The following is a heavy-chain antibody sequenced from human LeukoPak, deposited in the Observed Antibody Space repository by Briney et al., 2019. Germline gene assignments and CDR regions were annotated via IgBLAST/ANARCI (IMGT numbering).Heavy chain of an antibody. Sequence: ASVKVSCKASGYTFTGYYMHWVRHAPGQGLEWMGWINPNSGGTNYAQKFQGRVTMTRDTSISTAYMELSRLRSDDTAVYYCARNIVVVPAARGAFDIWGQGTMVTVSS. CDR3: ARNIVVVPAARGAFDI. D-gene: IGHD2-2*01. CDR2: INPNSGGT. J-gene: IGHJ3*02. CDR1: GYTFTGYY. V-gene: IGHV1-2*02.